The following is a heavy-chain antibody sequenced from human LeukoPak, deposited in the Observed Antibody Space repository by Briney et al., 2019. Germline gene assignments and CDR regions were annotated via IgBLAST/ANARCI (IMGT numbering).Heavy chain of an antibody. D-gene: IGHD6-19*01. CDR2: IYYSGST. V-gene: IGHV4-59*08. J-gene: IGHJ4*02. CDR1: GGSISSYY. Sequence: SETLSLTCTVSGGSISSYYWSWIRQPPGKGLEWIGYIYYSGSTNYNPSLKSRVTISVDTSKNQFSLKLSSVTAADTAVYYCARQSYSSGWSPLYYFDYWDQGTLVTVSS. CDR3: ARQSYSSGWSPLYYFDY.